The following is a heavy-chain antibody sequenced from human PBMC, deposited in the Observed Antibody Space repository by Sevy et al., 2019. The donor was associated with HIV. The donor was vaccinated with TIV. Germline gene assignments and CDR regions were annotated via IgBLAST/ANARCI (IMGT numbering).Heavy chain of an antibody. V-gene: IGHV3-15*05. D-gene: IGHD3-9*01. CDR2: IKSKTDGGTR. Sequence: GSLRLSCAASGFTFSNAWMSWVRQAPGKGLEWVGRIKSKTDGGTRDLAAPVKGRIIISRDDSGNTLYLQMNSLKIEDTGVYYCATGLGKSDFGYWGQGTLVTVSS. CDR1: GFTFSNAW. J-gene: IGHJ4*02. CDR3: ATGLGKSDFGY.